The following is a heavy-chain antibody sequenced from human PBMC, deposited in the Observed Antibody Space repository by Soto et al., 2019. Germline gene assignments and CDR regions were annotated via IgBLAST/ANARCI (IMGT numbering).Heavy chain of an antibody. CDR3: ARGPGWTASQAQVDY. CDR1: GWSFSGYY. V-gene: IGHV4-34*01. J-gene: IGHJ4*02. CDR2: INHSGST. Sequence: SATLSLTCAVYGWSFSGYYWSWIRQPPGKGLEWIGEINHSGSTNYILSLKSRVTISVDTSKNQFSLKLRSVTAADTAVYYCARGPGWTASQAQVDYRRQGSLVNGSS. D-gene: IGHD6-19*01.